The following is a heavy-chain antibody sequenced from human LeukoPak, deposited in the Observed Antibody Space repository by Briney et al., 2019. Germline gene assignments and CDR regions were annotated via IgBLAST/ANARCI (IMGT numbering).Heavy chain of an antibody. CDR3: ARDGGGELGY. Sequence: SETLSLTCTVSGYSISSGYYWGWIRQPPGKGLEWIGSIYHSGSTYYNPSLKSRVTISVEPSKNQFSLKLSSVTAADAAVYYCARDGGGELGYWGQGTLVTVSS. CDR2: IYHSGST. V-gene: IGHV4-38-2*02. D-gene: IGHD1-26*01. J-gene: IGHJ4*02. CDR1: GYSISSGYY.